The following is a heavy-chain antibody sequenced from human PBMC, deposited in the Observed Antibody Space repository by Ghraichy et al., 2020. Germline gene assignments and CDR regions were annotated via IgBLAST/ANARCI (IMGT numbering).Heavy chain of an antibody. Sequence: ASVKVSCKASGYTFTGYYMHWVRQAPGQGLEWMGWINPNSGGTNYAQKFQGRVTMTRDTSISTAYMELSRLRSDDTAVYYCARYQLLSRKMGGFDPWGQGTLVTVSS. CDR3: ARYQLLSRKMGGFDP. V-gene: IGHV1-2*02. CDR1: GYTFTGYY. D-gene: IGHD2-2*01. J-gene: IGHJ5*02. CDR2: INPNSGGT.